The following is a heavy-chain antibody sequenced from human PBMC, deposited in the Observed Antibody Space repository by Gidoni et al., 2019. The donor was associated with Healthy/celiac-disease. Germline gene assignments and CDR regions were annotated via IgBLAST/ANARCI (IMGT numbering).Heavy chain of an antibody. J-gene: IGHJ6*02. D-gene: IGHD1-26*01. CDR2: MKQDGSEK. CDR3: ARGGHIVSGSYNYGMDV. V-gene: IGHV3-7*01. Sequence: EVQLVESGGGLVQPGGSLRLSCAASGFTFRSYWRSWVRQAPGKGLEWVANMKQDGSEKYYVDSVKGRFTISRDNAKNSLYLQMNSLRAEDTAVYYCARGGHIVSGSYNYGMDVWGQGTTVTVSS. CDR1: GFTFRSYW.